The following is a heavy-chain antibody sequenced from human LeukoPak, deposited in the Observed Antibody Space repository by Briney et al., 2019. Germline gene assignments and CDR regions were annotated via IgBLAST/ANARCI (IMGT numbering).Heavy chain of an antibody. Sequence: PGGSLRLSCAASGFTFSSYAMHWVRQAPGKGLEWVAVISYDGSNKYYADSVKGRFTISRDNSKNTLYLQMNSLRAEDTAVYYCARDWEDGVDPGWFDPWGQGTLVTVSS. CDR2: ISYDGSNK. J-gene: IGHJ5*02. V-gene: IGHV3-30-3*01. CDR3: ARDWEDGVDPGWFDP. CDR1: GFTFSSYA. D-gene: IGHD1-26*01.